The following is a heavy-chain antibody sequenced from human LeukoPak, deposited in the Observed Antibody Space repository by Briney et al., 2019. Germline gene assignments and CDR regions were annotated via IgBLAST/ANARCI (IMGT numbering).Heavy chain of an antibody. J-gene: IGHJ5*02. CDR1: GGSISSYY. Sequence: SETLSLTCTVSGGSISSYYWSWIRQPPGKGLEWIGYIYYSGSTNYNLSLKSRVTISVDTSKNQFSLKLSSVTAADTAVYYCARTHYYGSGSYCWFDPWGQGTLVTASS. CDR2: IYYSGST. V-gene: IGHV4-59*01. D-gene: IGHD3-10*01. CDR3: ARTHYYGSGSYCWFDP.